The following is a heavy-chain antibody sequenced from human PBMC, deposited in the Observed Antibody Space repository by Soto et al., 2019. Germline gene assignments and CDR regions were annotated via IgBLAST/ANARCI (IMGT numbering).Heavy chain of an antibody. CDR1: GASLGGFH. CDR3: ARSPLGYDYVRQTWREVGDSCDS. CDR2: LIHGVST. J-gene: IGHJ3*02. D-gene: IGHD3-16*01. V-gene: IGHV4-34*12. Sequence: SETLSLTCAIYGASLGGFHWTWLRQAPGKGLEWIGELIHGVSTNYNPSLKSRVSFSLDTSKNQFSLHLMSVTAADTAVYYCARSPLGYDYVRQTWREVGDSCDSWGREKMVIVSS.